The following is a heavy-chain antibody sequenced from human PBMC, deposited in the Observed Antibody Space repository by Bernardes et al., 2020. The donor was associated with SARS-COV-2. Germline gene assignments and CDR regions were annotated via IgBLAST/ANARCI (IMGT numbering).Heavy chain of an antibody. CDR1: GGSINDHY. D-gene: IGHD2-2*01. V-gene: IGHV4-59*08. CDR2: IYYTGST. Sequence: SETLSLTCSVSGGSINDHYWGWIRQSPGKGLEWIGYIYYTGSTTYNPSLESRVTISVDTSKRQFSLKLNSVTAADTAVYYCARHVLYRLFPPHCSTTSCTVWYLDYWGQGSLVTVSS. J-gene: IGHJ4*02. CDR3: ARHVLYRLFPPHCSTTSCTVWYLDY.